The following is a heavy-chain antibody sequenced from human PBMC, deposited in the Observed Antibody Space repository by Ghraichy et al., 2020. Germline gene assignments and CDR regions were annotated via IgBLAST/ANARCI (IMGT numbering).Heavy chain of an antibody. Sequence: GESLNISCVASGVTFSAFVMHRVRQAPGKGLEYVSAISSNGGSTYYANSVKGRFTISRDNSKNTLYLQMGSLRAEDMAVYYCARGALRFLEWLLYRPLLDYWGQGTLVTVSS. CDR3: ARGALRFLEWLLYRPLLDY. CDR1: GVTFSAFV. D-gene: IGHD3-3*01. J-gene: IGHJ4*02. V-gene: IGHV3-64*01. CDR2: ISSNGGST.